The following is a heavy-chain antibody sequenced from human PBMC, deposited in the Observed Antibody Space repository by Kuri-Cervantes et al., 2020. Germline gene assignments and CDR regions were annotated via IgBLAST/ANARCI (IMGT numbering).Heavy chain of an antibody. CDR1: GYTFTGYY. CDR3: AAGDLRFLEWVDY. Sequence: ASVKVSCKASGYTFTGYYMHWVRQAPGQGLEWMGWINPNSGGTNYAQKFQGRVTMTSDTSISTAYMEMGRLRSDDTAVYYCAAGDLRFLEWVDYWGQGTLVTVSS. J-gene: IGHJ4*02. CDR2: INPNSGGT. D-gene: IGHD3-3*01. V-gene: IGHV1-2*02.